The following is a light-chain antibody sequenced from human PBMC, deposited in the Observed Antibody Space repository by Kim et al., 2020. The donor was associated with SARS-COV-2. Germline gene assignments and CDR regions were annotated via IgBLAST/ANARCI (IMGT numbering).Light chain of an antibody. Sequence: SYELTQPPSVSVSPGQTASITCSGDELGDKYVCWYQQKPGQSPLLVMYQDTKRPSGIPERFSGSNSGNTATLTISGTQAMDEADYYCQVWDSTTIFGGGTQLTVL. V-gene: IGLV3-1*01. J-gene: IGLJ2*01. CDR1: ELGDKY. CDR3: QVWDSTTI. CDR2: QDT.